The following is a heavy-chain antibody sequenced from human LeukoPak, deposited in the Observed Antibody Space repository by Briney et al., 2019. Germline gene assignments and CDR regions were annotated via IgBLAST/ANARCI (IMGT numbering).Heavy chain of an antibody. D-gene: IGHD6-13*01. CDR1: GYTFTSYY. CDR3: ARDLGIAAAARTTFYMDV. V-gene: IGHV1-2*02. Sequence: GASVKVSCKASGYTFTSYYMHWVRQAPGQGLEWMGWINPNSGGTNYAQKFQGRVTMTRDTSISTAYMELSRLRSDDTAVYYCARDLGIAAAARTTFYMDVWGKGTTVTVSS. J-gene: IGHJ6*03. CDR2: INPNSGGT.